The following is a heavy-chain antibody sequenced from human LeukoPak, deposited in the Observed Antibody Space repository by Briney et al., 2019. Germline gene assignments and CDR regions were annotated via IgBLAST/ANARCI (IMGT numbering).Heavy chain of an antibody. Sequence: GGSLRLSCAASGFTLSSYNMNWVRQAPGKGLEWLSYISSSGSTIYYADSVKGRFTISRDNAKNSLYLQMNSLRDEDTAVYYCTSPTSWGQGTLVTVSS. V-gene: IGHV3-48*02. CDR3: TSPTS. J-gene: IGHJ5*02. CDR1: GFTLSSYN. CDR2: ISSSGSTI.